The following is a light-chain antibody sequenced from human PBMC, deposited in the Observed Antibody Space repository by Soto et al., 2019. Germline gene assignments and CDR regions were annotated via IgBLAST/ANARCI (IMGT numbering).Light chain of an antibody. CDR3: HQYTNNNNPWM. V-gene: IGKV1-5*01. CDR1: QTITTW. J-gene: IGKJ1*01. CDR2: DAY. Sequence: DIQMTQSPSSLSASVGDRVTITCRASQTITTWMAWYQQKPGKAPTLLVYDAYTLQSGVATRFSGSGSGTEFTLIISGLQPEDSATYYCHQYTNNNNPWMFGQGTKVDIK.